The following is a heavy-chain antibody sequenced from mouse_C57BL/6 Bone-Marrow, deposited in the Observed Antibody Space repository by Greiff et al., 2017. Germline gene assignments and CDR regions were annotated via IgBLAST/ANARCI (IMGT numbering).Heavy chain of an antibody. V-gene: IGHV1-50*01. CDR3: ARGADDYVYFDY. Sequence: QVQLQQPGAELVKPGASVKLSCKASGYTFTSYWMQWVKLRPGQGLEWIGEIDPSDSYTNYNQKFKGKATLTVDTSSSTAYMQLSSLTSEDSAVYYCARGADDYVYFDYWGQGTTLTVSS. D-gene: IGHD2-4*01. CDR1: GYTFTSYW. CDR2: IDPSDSYT. J-gene: IGHJ2*01.